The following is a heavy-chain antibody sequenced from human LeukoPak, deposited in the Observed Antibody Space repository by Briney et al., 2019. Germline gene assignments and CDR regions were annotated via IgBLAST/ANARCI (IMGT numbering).Heavy chain of an antibody. CDR1: GFTFSSHA. CDR2: ISYDGSNK. CDR3: ARNAGVEKSNNWFDP. J-gene: IGHJ5*02. Sequence: PGGSLRLSCAASGFTFSSHAMHWVRQAPGKGLEWVAVISYDGSNKYYADSVKGRFTISRDNAKNSLYLRMNSLRAEDTAVYYCARNAGVEKSNNWFDPWGQGTLVTVSS. D-gene: IGHD7-27*01. V-gene: IGHV3-30*07.